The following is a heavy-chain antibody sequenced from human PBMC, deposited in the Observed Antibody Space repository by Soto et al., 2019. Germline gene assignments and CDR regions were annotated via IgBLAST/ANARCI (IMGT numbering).Heavy chain of an antibody. CDR3: ARDAEDSGSYVGDH. D-gene: IGHD3-10*01. CDR2: MNPNSGNT. CDR1: GYTFTNYD. Sequence: QVQLVQSGAEVKKPGTSVKVSCKASGYTFTNYDINWVRQATGQGLEWMGWMNPNSGNTGYVQKFQGRVTMTRNTSINTLFMELSSLTSEDTAIYYCARDAEDSGSYVGDHWGQGTLVTVSS. J-gene: IGHJ4*02. V-gene: IGHV1-8*01.